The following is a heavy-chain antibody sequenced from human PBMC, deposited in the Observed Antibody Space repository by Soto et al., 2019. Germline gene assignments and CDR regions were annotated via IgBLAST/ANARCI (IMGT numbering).Heavy chain of an antibody. V-gene: IGHV4-39*01. CDR2: IYYSGST. J-gene: IGHJ4*02. Sequence: LETLSLTCTVSGGSISSSSYYWGWLRQPPGKGLEWIGTIYYSGSTYYNPSLRSRVSISVDTSKNQFSLKLSSVTAADTAVYYCASPTSGYDHIFDCWGQGILVTVSS. CDR3: ASPTSGYDHIFDC. D-gene: IGHD3-22*01. CDR1: GGSISSSSYY.